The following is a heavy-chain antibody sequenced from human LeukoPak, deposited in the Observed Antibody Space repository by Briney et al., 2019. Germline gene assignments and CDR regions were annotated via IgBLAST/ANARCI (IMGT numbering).Heavy chain of an antibody. CDR3: ARGGRLVVVPAAISFQH. D-gene: IGHD2-2*02. V-gene: IGHV1-2*02. J-gene: IGHJ1*01. Sequence: ASVKVSCKASGYTFTGYYMHWVRQAPGQGLEWMGWIIPNSGGTNYAQKFQGRVTMTRDTSISTAYMELSRLRSDDTAVYYCARGGRLVVVPAAISFQHWGQGTLVTVSS. CDR2: IIPNSGGT. CDR1: GYTFTGYY.